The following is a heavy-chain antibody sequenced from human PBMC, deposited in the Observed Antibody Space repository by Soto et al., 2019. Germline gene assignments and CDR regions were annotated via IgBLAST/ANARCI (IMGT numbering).Heavy chain of an antibody. Sequence: TSETLSLTCAVYGGSFSGYYWSWIRQPPGKGLEWIGYIYHSGSTYYNPSLKSRVTISVDRSKNQFSLKLSSVTAADTAVYYCASSHAGAHITAAVHWGQGTLVTVSS. CDR3: ASSHAGAHITAAVH. J-gene: IGHJ4*02. CDR1: GGSFSGYY. V-gene: IGHV4-30-2*01. CDR2: IYHSGST. D-gene: IGHD6-13*01.